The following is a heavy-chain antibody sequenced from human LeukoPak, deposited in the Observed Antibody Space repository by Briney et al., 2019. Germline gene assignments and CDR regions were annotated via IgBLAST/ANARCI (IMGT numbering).Heavy chain of an antibody. CDR2: ISSSSSYI. V-gene: IGHV3-21*01. CDR1: GSTFSSYS. CDR3: ARDLSRGRSGYEY. D-gene: IGHD3-3*01. J-gene: IGHJ4*02. Sequence: GGSLRLSCAASGSTFSSYSMNWVRQAPGKGLEWVSSISSSSSYIYYADSVKGRFTISRDNAKNSLYLQMNSLRAEDTAVYYCARDLSRGRSGYEYWGQGTLVTVSS.